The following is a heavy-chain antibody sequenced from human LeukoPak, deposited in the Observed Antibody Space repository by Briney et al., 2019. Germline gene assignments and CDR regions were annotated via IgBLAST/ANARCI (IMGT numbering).Heavy chain of an antibody. J-gene: IGHJ6*02. Sequence: SETLSLTCTVSGGSISSGGYYWSWIRQHPGKGLEWIGYIYYSGSTYYNPSLKSRVTISVDTSKNQFSLKLSSVTAADTAVYYCARMSYYYYGMDVWGQGTTVTVSS. CDR3: ARMSYYYYGMDV. CDR2: IYYSGST. CDR1: GGSISSGGYY. V-gene: IGHV4-31*03.